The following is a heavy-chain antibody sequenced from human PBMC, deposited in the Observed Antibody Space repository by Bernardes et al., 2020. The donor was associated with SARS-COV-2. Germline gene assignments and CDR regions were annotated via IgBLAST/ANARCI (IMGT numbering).Heavy chain of an antibody. J-gene: IGHJ4*02. Sequence: AVKVSCKASGGSISTYITSWVRQAPGQGLEWMGGIIPVFGTANYAQRFQGRVTITADESTSTVYMELSSLRSDDTAGYYCARGPNGDNVVGVDYWGEGTLVTVSS. CDR3: ARGPNGDNVVGVDY. D-gene: IGHD4-17*01. V-gene: IGHV1-69*13. CDR2: IIPVFGTA. CDR1: GGSISTYI.